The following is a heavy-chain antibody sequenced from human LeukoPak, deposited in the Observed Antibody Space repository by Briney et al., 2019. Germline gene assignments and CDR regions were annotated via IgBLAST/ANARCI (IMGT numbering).Heavy chain of an antibody. Sequence: ASVNLSCKASGYTFTSYDINWVRQPTGQGLEWMGWMNPNRGNTGYAQKFQGRVTMTRNTSISTAYMELSSLRSEDTAVYYCARGVPAAIRKKQNWFDPWGQGTLVTVS. J-gene: IGHJ5*02. CDR2: MNPNRGNT. CDR1: GYTFTSYD. V-gene: IGHV1-8*01. D-gene: IGHD2-2*02. CDR3: ARGVPAAIRKKQNWFDP.